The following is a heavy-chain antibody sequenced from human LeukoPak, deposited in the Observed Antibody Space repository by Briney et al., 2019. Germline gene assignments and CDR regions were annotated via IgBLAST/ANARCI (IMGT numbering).Heavy chain of an antibody. CDR3: TGHYGMNV. CDR1: GFTFSSSW. V-gene: IGHV3-7*01. CDR2: INQDGSEK. J-gene: IGHJ6*02. Sequence: PGGSLRLSRAAPGFTFSSSWMTWVRQAPGKGLEWVANINQDGSEKYYVDSVRGRFTISRDNARNSLYLQMHSLRAEDTAVFYCTGHYGMNVWGQGTTVTVSS.